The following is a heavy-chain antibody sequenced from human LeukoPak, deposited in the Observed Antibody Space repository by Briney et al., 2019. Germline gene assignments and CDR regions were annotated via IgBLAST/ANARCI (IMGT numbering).Heavy chain of an antibody. CDR3: AYYYYDSTSYPY. V-gene: IGHV3-7*01. J-gene: IGHJ4*02. CDR2: IRQDGNEK. CDR1: GFTFGNFW. Sequence: GGSLRLSCAASGFTFGNFWMSWVRQAPGKGLEWVANIRQDGNEKYYLDSVKGRFTISRDNAKNSLYLQMNSLRAEDTAVYYCAYYYYDSTSYPYWGQGTLVTVSS. D-gene: IGHD3-22*01.